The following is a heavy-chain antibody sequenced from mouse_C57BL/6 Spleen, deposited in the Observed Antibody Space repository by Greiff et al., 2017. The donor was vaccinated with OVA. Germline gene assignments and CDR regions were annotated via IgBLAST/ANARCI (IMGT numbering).Heavy chain of an antibody. CDR1: GYSFTGYY. Sequence: EVQGVESGPELVKPGASVKISCKASGYSFTGYYMNWVKQSPEKSLEWIGEINPSTGGTTYNQKFKAKATLTVDKSSSTAYMQLKSLTSEDSAVYYCARGPFITTVVANYAMDYWGQGTSVTVSS. CDR2: INPSTGGT. D-gene: IGHD1-1*01. J-gene: IGHJ4*01. CDR3: ARGPFITTVVANYAMDY. V-gene: IGHV1-42*01.